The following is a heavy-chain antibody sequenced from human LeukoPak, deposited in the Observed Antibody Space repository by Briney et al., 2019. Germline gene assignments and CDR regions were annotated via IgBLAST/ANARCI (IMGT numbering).Heavy chain of an antibody. CDR3: ARELNYSDSSGYLDY. CDR2: IWYDGSNK. Sequence: GGSLRLSCAASGFTFSSYGMHWVRQAPGKGLEWVAVIWYDGSNKYYADSVKGRFTISRDNSKNTLYLQMNSLRAEDTAVYYCARELNYSDSSGYLDYWGQGTLVTVSS. V-gene: IGHV3-33*01. J-gene: IGHJ4*02. CDR1: GFTFSSYG. D-gene: IGHD3-22*01.